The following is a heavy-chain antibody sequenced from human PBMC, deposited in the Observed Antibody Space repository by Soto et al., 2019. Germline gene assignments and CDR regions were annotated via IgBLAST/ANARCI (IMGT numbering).Heavy chain of an antibody. J-gene: IGHJ4*02. V-gene: IGHV1-18*01. CDR3: ARAMRALLWLGNFDY. CDR1: GYTFTSYG. CDR2: ISAYNGNT. Sequence: QVQLVQSGAEVKKPGASVKVSCKASGYTFTSYGISWVRQAPGQGLEWMGWISAYNGNTNYAQKLQGRVTMTTDTSTSTAYMEPRSLISDDTAVYYCARAMRALLWLGNFDYWGQGTPVTVSS. D-gene: IGHD3-10*01.